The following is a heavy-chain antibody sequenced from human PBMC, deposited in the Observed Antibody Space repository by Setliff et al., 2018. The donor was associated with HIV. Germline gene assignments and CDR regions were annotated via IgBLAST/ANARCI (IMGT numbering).Heavy chain of an antibody. J-gene: IGHJ4*02. D-gene: IGHD3-22*01. V-gene: IGHV4-34*01. CDR2: INHRGST. Sequence: SETLSLTCAVYGGSFSGYYWSWIRQPPGKGLEWIGEINHRGSTNYNPSLESRVTISVDTSKNQFSLKLGSVTAADTAVYYCARGGYYYDSSGYGRLDYWGQGTLVTVSS. CDR3: ARGGYYYDSSGYGRLDY. CDR1: GGSFSGYY.